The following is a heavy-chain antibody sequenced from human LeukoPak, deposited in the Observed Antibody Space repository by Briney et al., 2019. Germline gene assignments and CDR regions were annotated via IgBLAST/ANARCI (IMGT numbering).Heavy chain of an antibody. CDR3: ARLKDIVVVPAASAFDI. Sequence: SETLSLTCTVSGYSISSGYYWGWIRQPPGKGLEWIGSIYHSGSTYYNPSLKSRVTISVDTSKNQFSLKLSSVTAADTAVYYCARLKDIVVVPAASAFDIWGQGTMVTVSS. CDR1: GYSISSGYY. D-gene: IGHD2-2*01. V-gene: IGHV4-38-2*02. J-gene: IGHJ3*02. CDR2: IYHSGST.